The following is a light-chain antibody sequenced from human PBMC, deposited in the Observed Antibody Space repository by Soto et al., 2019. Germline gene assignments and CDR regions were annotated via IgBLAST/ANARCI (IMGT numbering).Light chain of an antibody. CDR1: QGINNW. Sequence: DIQMTQSPSSVSASIGDRVTITCRASQGINNWLAWYQQTPGKAPNLLIYATSTLQSSVPSRFSGSGSGTEFTLTISSLQPEDFATYYCQQANSFPHTVGGGTKVQIK. V-gene: IGKV1-12*01. CDR3: QQANSFPHT. CDR2: ATS. J-gene: IGKJ4*01.